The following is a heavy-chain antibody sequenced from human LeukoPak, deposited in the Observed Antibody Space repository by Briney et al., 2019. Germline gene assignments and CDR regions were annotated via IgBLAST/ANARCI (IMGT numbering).Heavy chain of an antibody. CDR3: ARFSRDAVSTPYYLNY. D-gene: IGHD5/OR15-5a*01. CDR2: IYYTGST. CDR1: GGSISGHY. V-gene: IGHV4-59*11. Sequence: PSETLSLTCSVYGGSISGHYWTWIRQPPGKGLEWIGYIYYTGSTNYNPSLRSRVTISLDTSKNQFSLNLSSVTAADTAVYYCARFSRDAVSTPYYLNYWGQGTLVTVSA. J-gene: IGHJ4*02.